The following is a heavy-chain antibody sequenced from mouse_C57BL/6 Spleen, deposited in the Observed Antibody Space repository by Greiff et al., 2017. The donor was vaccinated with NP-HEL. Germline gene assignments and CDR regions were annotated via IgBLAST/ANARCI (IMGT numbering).Heavy chain of an antibody. CDR3: ARYEYDGRAWFAY. D-gene: IGHD2-4*01. V-gene: IGHV1-18*01. CDR2: INPNNGGT. J-gene: IGHJ3*01. Sequence: EVQGVESGPELVKPGASVKIPCKASGYTFTDYNMDWVKQSHGKSLEWIGDINPNNGGTIYNQKFKGKATLTVDKSSSTAYMELRSLTSEDTAVYYCARYEYDGRAWFAYWGQGTLVTVSA. CDR1: GYTFTDYN.